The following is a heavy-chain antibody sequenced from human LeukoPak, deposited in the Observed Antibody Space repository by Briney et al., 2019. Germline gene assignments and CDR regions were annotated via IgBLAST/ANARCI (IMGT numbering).Heavy chain of an antibody. Sequence: GGSLRLSCAASGFTFNSYWMHWVRQAPGKGLVWVSRINSDGSGTSDADFVKGRFTISRDNSKNTLYLQMNSLRAEDTAMYYCARDRLTNDAFDIRGQGTMVTVSS. V-gene: IGHV3-74*01. J-gene: IGHJ3*02. CDR1: GFTFNSYW. CDR3: ARDRLTNDAFDI. D-gene: IGHD2-8*01. CDR2: INSDGSGT.